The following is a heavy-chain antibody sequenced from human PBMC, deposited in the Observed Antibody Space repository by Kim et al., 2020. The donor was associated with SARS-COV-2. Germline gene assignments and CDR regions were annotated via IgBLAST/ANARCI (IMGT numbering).Heavy chain of an antibody. Sequence: DEQKFQGRVTMTRDTSTSTVYMGLSSLRSEDTAVYYCARDYGGNCPFDYWGQGTLVTVSS. D-gene: IGHD2-15*01. J-gene: IGHJ4*02. V-gene: IGHV1-46*01. CDR3: ARDYGGNCPFDY.